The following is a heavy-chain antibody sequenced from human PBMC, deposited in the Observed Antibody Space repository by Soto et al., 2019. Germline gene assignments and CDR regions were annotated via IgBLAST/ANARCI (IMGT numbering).Heavy chain of an antibody. V-gene: IGHV3-33*01. D-gene: IGHD6-13*01. CDR1: GFTFNNYG. J-gene: IGHJ6*02. CDR3: ARRQIFLPTREAATARPAIEV. Sequence: GGSLRLSCAASGFTFNNYGMHWVRQAPGKGLEWVAVIWNDGNGYYYANSVKGRFTISRDNSKNTLYLQMSRLRAEDTAVYYCARRQIFLPTREAATARPAIEVWGEGTTITVCS. CDR2: IWNDGNGY.